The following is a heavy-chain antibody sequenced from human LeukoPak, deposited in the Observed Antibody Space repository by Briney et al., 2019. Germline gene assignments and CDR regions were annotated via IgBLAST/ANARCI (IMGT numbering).Heavy chain of an antibody. D-gene: IGHD2-15*01. CDR1: GDSISSSSYY. CDR2: IYYSGST. CDR3: ARVDCSGGSCFSIQNYFDY. J-gene: IGHJ4*02. Sequence: SETLSLTCAVSGDSISSSSYYWVWIRQPPGKGLEWIGSIYYSGSTYYNPSLKSRVTISVDTSKNQFSLKLSSVTAADTAVYYCARVDCSGGSCFSIQNYFDYWGQGTLVTVSS. V-gene: IGHV4-39*07.